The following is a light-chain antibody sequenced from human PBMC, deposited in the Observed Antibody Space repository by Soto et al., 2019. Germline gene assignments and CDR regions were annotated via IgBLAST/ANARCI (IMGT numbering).Light chain of an antibody. Sequence: IVLTQSPGTLSLSPGERATLSCGASQSVSSSYLAWYQQQPGQAPRLLIFGASRRATGIPDRFSGSGSGTNLTITISRLQPEDFAVYYCQQYGKLPRTFGQGTKVDI. J-gene: IGKJ1*01. V-gene: IGKV3-20*01. CDR1: QSVSSSY. CDR3: QQYGKLPRT. CDR2: GAS.